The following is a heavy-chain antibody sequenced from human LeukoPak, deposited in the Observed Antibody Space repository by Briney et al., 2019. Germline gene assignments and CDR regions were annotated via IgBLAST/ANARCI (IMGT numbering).Heavy chain of an antibody. J-gene: IGHJ4*02. Sequence: PSETLSLTCTVSGGSISGYYWTWIRQPPGKGLEWIGYIYYSGSTNYNPSLKSRVTISLDTSKNQFSLKLSSVTAADTAVYYCARGAHYYDTSGYLMPLNYWGQGTLVTVSS. CDR2: IYYSGST. CDR1: GGSISGYY. CDR3: ARGAHYYDTSGYLMPLNY. D-gene: IGHD3-22*01. V-gene: IGHV4-59*01.